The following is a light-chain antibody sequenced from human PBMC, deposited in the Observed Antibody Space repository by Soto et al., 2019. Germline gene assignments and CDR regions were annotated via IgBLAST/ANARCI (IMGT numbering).Light chain of an antibody. CDR1: SSDAGGYKY. CDR2: EVS. CDR3: SSYTTSSTPYV. J-gene: IGLJ1*01. Sequence: QSALSQPASVSGSPGQSITISCTGTSSDAGGYKYVSWYQQHPGKAPKLMIYEVSNRPSGVSNRFSGSKSGNTASLTISGLQAEDEADYYCSSYTTSSTPYVFGTGTKLTVL. V-gene: IGLV2-14*01.